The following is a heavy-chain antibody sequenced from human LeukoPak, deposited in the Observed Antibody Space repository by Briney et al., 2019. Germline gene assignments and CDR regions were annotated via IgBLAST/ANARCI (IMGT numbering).Heavy chain of an antibody. CDR1: GLAFQNYW. V-gene: IGHV3-7*01. D-gene: IGHD2-15*01. J-gene: IGHJ1*01. Sequence: HPGGSLRLSCVATGLAFQNYWMTWVRQAPGKGPEWVATIRPDGSTFTYVDAVRGRLTISRDNPKNSLYLQMHSLRADDTAVYYCATTFPYCADGTCALGGQGTLVIVSS. CDR3: ATTFPYCADGTCAL. CDR2: IRPDGSTF.